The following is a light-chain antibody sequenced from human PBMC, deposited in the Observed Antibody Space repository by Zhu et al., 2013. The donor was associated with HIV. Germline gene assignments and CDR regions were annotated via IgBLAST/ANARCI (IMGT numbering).Light chain of an antibody. V-gene: IGKV1-9*01. CDR2: AAS. CDR3: QQLNSFPVS. Sequence: DIQLTQSPSFLSASVGDRVTITCRASLGISSYLAWYRQKPGRAPKLLIYAASTLQSGVPARFSGRGSGTEFTLTISSLQPEDFATYYCQQLNSFPVSFGRGTKLEIK. CDR1: LGISSY. J-gene: IGKJ2*03.